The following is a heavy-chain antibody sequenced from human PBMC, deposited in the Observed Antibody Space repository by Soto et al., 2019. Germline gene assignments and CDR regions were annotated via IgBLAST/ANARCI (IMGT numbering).Heavy chain of an antibody. J-gene: IGHJ4*02. V-gene: IGHV6-1*01. CDR1: GDSVSSNSAA. CDR3: AREGWFGELLYEYFDY. CDR2: TYYRSKWYN. D-gene: IGHD3-10*01. Sequence: TLSLTCAISGDSVSSNSAAWNWIRQSPSRGLEWLGRTYYRSKWYNDYAVSVKSRITINPDTSKNQFSLQLNSVTPEDTAVYYCAREGWFGELLYEYFDYWGQGTLVTVSS.